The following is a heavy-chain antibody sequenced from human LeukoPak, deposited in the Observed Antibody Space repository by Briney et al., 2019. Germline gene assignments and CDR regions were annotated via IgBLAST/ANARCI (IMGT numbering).Heavy chain of an antibody. D-gene: IGHD5-18*01. CDR2: IWSDGSKE. J-gene: IGHJ4*02. CDR3: AAAGLPIQLWEFDY. Sequence: GGSLRLSCAASGFTFGSYGMHWVRQAPGKGLEWVALIWSDGSKEYYIDSVKGRFTISRDNSKNTVSLQMNSLRVEDTAVYYCAAAGLPIQLWEFDYWGQGTLVTVSS. V-gene: IGHV3-33*03. CDR1: GFTFGSYG.